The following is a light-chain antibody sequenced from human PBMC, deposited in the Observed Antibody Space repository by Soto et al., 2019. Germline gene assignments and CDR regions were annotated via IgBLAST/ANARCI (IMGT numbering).Light chain of an antibody. J-gene: IGKJ5*01. CDR2: DAS. Sequence: EIVLTQSPGTLSLSPGERATLSCRASQSVSGSYLAWYQQKPGQAPRLLIYDASNRATGIPARFSGSGSGTDFTLTISSLEPEDFAVYYCQQRSNWPPDTFGQGTRLEIK. CDR1: QSVSGSY. CDR3: QQRSNWPPDT. V-gene: IGKV3-11*01.